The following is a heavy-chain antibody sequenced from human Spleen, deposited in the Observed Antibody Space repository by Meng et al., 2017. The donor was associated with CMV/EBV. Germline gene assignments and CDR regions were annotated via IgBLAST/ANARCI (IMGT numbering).Heavy chain of an antibody. D-gene: IGHD1-26*01. CDR3: AREGVGAYNFDY. J-gene: IGHJ4*02. CDR2: INTNSGGT. Sequence: SCQTSGYTFSLSSLHWVRQAPGQGPEWMGIINTNSGGTSYAQKFQGRVTMTRDTSTSTVYMELSSLRSEDTAVYYCAREGVGAYNFDYWGQGTLVTVSS. V-gene: IGHV1-46*01. CDR1: GYTFSLSS.